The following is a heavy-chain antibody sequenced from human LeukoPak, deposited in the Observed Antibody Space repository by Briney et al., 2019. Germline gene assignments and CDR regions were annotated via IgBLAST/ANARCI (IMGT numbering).Heavy chain of an antibody. CDR2: IYYSGST. V-gene: IGHV4-34*01. CDR1: GGSFSGYY. Sequence: SETLSLTCAVYGGSFSGYYWSWIRQPPGKGLEWIGSIYYSGSTYYNPSLKSRVTISVDTSKNQFSLKLSSVTAADTAVYYCAGDDYGDLKNWGQGTLVTVSS. J-gene: IGHJ4*02. CDR3: AGDDYGDLKN. D-gene: IGHD4-17*01.